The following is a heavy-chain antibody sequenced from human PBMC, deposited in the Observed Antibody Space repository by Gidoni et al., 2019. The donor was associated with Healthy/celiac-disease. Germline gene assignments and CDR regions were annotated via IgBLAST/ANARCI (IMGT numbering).Heavy chain of an antibody. Sequence: EVQLLESGGGLVQPGGYLRLYCSAPGFPFSSFAIGWVRSAPGRGMEWVSAISGSGVSTYYADSVKGRFTISRDNSKNTLYLQMNSLRAEDTAVYYCAKAPIGYLNYFDYLGQGTLVTVSS. CDR1: GFPFSSFA. CDR2: ISGSGVST. D-gene: IGHD3-22*01. CDR3: AKAPIGYLNYFDY. J-gene: IGHJ4*02. V-gene: IGHV3-23*01.